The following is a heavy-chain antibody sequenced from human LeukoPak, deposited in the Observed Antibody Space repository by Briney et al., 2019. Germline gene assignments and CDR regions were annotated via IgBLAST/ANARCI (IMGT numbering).Heavy chain of an antibody. CDR1: GFTFSSYA. V-gene: IGHV3-23*01. J-gene: IGHJ4*02. D-gene: IGHD3-22*01. CDR3: VRDRHGYYFDSSDYYPLGY. Sequence: GGSLRLSCAASGFTFSSYAMSWVRQAPGKGLEWVSAISGSGGSTYYADSVKGRFTISRDDSMNTLHLQMDSLRAEDTAVYFCVRDRHGYYFDSSDYYPLGYWGQGTLVTVSS. CDR2: ISGSGGST.